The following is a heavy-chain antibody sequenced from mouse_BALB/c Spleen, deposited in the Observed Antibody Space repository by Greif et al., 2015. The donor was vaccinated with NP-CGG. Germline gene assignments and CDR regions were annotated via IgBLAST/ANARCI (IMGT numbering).Heavy chain of an antibody. J-gene: IGHJ4*01. D-gene: IGHD2-4*01. V-gene: IGHV1-54*01. CDR3: ARAYDYDGGAMDY. CDR2: INPGSGGT. CDR1: GYAFTNYL. Sequence: VQLVESGAELVRPGTSVKVSCKASGYAFTNYLIEWVKQRPGQGLEWIGVINPGSGGTNYNEKFKGKATLTADKSSSTAYMQLSSLTSDDSAVYFCARAYDYDGGAMDYWGQGTSVTVSS.